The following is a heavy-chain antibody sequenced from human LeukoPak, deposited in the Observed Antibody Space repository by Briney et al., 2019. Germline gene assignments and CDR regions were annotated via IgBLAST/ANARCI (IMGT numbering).Heavy chain of an antibody. J-gene: IGHJ6*03. V-gene: IGHV4-59*01. CDR2: IYYSGST. D-gene: IGHD2-8*01. Sequence: SETLSLTCTVSGGSISSYYWSWIRQPPGKGLEWIGYIYYSGSTNYNPSLKSRVTISVDTSKNQFSLKLSSVTAADTAVYYCAREDIVLMIMDVWGKGTTVTVSS. CDR1: GGSISSYY. CDR3: AREDIVLMIMDV.